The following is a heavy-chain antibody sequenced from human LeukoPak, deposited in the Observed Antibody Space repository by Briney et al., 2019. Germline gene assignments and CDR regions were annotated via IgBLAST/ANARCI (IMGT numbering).Heavy chain of an antibody. D-gene: IGHD5-18*01. CDR2: IYYSGNT. CDR1: GGSISSSDYY. J-gene: IGHJ4*02. Sequence: PSETLSLTCTVSGGSISSSDYYWGWIRQPPGKGLEWIGSIYYSGNTSYNPSLKSRVTISVDTSKNPFSLRLSFVTAADTAVYYCARYPTAMVSFDYWGQGTLVTVSS. CDR3: ARYPTAMVSFDY. V-gene: IGHV4-39*01.